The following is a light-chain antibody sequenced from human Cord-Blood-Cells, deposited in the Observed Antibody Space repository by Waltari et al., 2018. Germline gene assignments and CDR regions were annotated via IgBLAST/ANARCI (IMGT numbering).Light chain of an antibody. CDR2: DAS. Sequence: EIVLTQSPATLSLSPGERATLSCRASQSVSSYLSWYQQKPGQAPRLLIYDASNRATCIPARFSGSGSGTEFTLTISSLEPEDFAVYYCQQRSNWPPTFGGGTKVEIK. CDR3: QQRSNWPPT. V-gene: IGKV3-11*01. J-gene: IGKJ4*01. CDR1: QSVSSY.